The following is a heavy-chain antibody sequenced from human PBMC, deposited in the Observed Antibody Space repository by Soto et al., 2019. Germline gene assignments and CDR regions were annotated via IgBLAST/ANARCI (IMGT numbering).Heavy chain of an antibody. CDR2: IYYSGST. Sequence: PSWTLSLTSTVSVGSGSSSYWSWIRQPPGKGLEWIGYIYYSGSTNYNPSLKSRVTISVDTSKNQFSLKLSSVTAADTAVYYCAREYGYSSSWKYNWFDRWGQGTLVTVSS. V-gene: IGHV4-59*02. J-gene: IGHJ5*02. D-gene: IGHD6-13*01. CDR1: VGSGSSSY. CDR3: AREYGYSSSWKYNWFDR.